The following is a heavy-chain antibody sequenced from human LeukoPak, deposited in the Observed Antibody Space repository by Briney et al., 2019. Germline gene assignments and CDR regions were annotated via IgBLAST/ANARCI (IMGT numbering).Heavy chain of an antibody. CDR3: ARLIRATNGMDV. V-gene: IGHV4-30-2*01. CDR2: IYHSGST. D-gene: IGHD1-26*01. CDR1: GGSISSGGYS. Sequence: SQTPSLTCAVSGGSISSGGYSWSWIRQPPGKGLEWIGYIYHSGSTYYNPSLKSRVTISVDRSKNQFSLKLSSVTAADTAVYYCARLIRATNGMDVWGQGTTVTVSS. J-gene: IGHJ6*02.